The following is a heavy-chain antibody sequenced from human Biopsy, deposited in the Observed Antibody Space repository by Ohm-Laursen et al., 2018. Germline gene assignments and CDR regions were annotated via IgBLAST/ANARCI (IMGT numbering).Heavy chain of an antibody. V-gene: IGHV3-7*01. CDR1: GLTFTTAL. J-gene: IGHJ2*01. CDR2: IYRDGYER. CDR3: ARAIGSSYGYLKGFDL. D-gene: IGHD5-18*01. Sequence: SLRLSCAASGLTFTTALMSWVRQAPGKGLEWVADIYRDGYERYYVDSVKGRFTISRDNAKRSLYLQMDSLRGADTAVYFCARAIGSSYGYLKGFDLWGRGTLVTVSS.